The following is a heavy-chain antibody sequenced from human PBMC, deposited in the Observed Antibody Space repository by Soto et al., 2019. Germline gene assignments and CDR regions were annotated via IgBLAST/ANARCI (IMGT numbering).Heavy chain of an antibody. D-gene: IGHD4-4*01. CDR2: IYYSGSA. J-gene: IGHJ6*02. CDR3: ARGDGYSNYYYYGMDV. V-gene: IGHV4-59*01. CDR1: GGSISSYY. Sequence: SETLSLTCTVSGGSISSYYWSWIRQPPGKGLEWIGYIYYSGSANYNPSLKSRVTISVDTSKNQFSLKLSSVTAADTAVYYCARGDGYSNYYYYGMDVWGQGTTVTVSS.